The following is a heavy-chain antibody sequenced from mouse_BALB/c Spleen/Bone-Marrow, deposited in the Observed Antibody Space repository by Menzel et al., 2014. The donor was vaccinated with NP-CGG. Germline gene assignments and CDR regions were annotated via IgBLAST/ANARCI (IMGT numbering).Heavy chain of an antibody. Sequence: QVQLKQSGAELVKPGASVKLSCKASGYTFTSYYMYWVKQRPGQGLEWIGETNPSNGGTNFNEKFESRATLTVGKSSSTAYMQLSSLTSEDSAVYYCTRGRTWDFDYWGQGTTLSVSS. V-gene: IGHV1S81*02. CDR3: TRGRTWDFDY. J-gene: IGHJ2*01. CDR2: TNPSNGGT. CDR1: GYTFTSYY. D-gene: IGHD4-1*01.